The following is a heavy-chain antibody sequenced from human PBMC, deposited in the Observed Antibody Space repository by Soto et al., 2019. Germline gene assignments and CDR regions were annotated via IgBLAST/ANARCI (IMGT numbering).Heavy chain of an antibody. D-gene: IGHD2-15*01. J-gene: IGHJ4*02. Sequence: GGSLRLSCVASGFTFSDYTLNWVRQAPGKGLEWVSSISSTNSYIYYADSVKGRFTISRDNAKNSLFLQMNSLRAEDTAVYYCAVVAATAHFDLWGQGTLVTVSS. CDR1: GFTFSDYT. CDR3: AVVAATAHFDL. CDR2: ISSTNSYI. V-gene: IGHV3-21*01.